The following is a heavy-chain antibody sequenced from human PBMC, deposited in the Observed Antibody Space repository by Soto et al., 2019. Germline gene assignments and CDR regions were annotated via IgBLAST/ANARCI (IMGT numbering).Heavy chain of an antibody. CDR2: ISWNSGNL. V-gene: IGHV3-9*01. D-gene: IGHD4-17*01. CDR3: AKDKSTGEYSYYRYMDV. CDR1: GFSFDDYA. Sequence: EVQLVESGGGLVQADRSLRLSCAASGFSFDDYAMHWVRQAPGRGLEWVSGISWNSGNLDYADSVKGRFTISRDNAKNSLDLQMNSLRPEDTALYFCAKDKSTGEYSYYRYMDVWGKGTTVTVSS. J-gene: IGHJ6*03.